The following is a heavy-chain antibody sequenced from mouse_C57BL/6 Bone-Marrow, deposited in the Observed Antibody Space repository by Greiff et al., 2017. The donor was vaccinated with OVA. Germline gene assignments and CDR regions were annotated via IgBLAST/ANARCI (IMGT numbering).Heavy chain of an antibody. CDR3: AKKGLRRSLYWYFDV. V-gene: IGHV2-5*01. J-gene: IGHJ1*03. D-gene: IGHD2-4*01. CDR2: IWRGGST. CDR1: GFSLTSYG. Sequence: VQLVESGPGLVQPSQSLSITCTVSGFSLTSYGVHWVRQSPGKGLEWLGVIWRGGSTDYNAAFMSRLSITKDNSKSQVFFKMNSLQADDTAIYYCAKKGLRRSLYWYFDVWGTGTTVTVSS.